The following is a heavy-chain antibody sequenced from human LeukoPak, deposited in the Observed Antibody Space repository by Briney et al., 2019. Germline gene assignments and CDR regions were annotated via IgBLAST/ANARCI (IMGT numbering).Heavy chain of an antibody. CDR2: IYYSGST. Sequence: SETLSLTCTVSGGSFSSSGYYWGWIRQPPGKGLEWIGSIYYSGSTYYNPSLKSRVTISVDTSKNQFSLKLSSVTAADTAVYYCERVATYGSGSYLSWLDYWGQGTLVTVSS. CDR3: ERVATYGSGSYLSWLDY. V-gene: IGHV4-39*07. D-gene: IGHD3-10*01. CDR1: GGSFSSSGYY. J-gene: IGHJ4*02.